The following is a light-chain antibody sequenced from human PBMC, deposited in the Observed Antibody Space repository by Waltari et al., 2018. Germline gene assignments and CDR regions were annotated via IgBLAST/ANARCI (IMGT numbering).Light chain of an antibody. Sequence: QSVLTQPPSASGTPGQRVSISCSGSRSNIGINPVSWYQSLPGTAPKLLLHSDSPRPSGVPDRFSGSKAGTSASLAISGLQFEDEADYYCAAWDDSLYGCFFGTGTRVTVL. J-gene: IGLJ1*01. CDR2: SDS. CDR3: AAWDDSLYGCF. V-gene: IGLV1-44*01. CDR1: RSNIGINP.